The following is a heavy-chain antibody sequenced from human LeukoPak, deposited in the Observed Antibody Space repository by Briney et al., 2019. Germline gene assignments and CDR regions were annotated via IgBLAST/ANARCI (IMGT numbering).Heavy chain of an antibody. CDR2: ISSSSSTI. D-gene: IGHD1-1*01. V-gene: IGHV3-48*01. CDR1: GFTFSSYS. Sequence: GGSLRLSCAASGFTFSSYSMNWVRQAPGKGLEWVSYISSSSSTIYYADPVKGRFTISRDNAKNSLYLQMNSLRAEDTAVYYCARDFRQTGTWFDPWGQGTLVTVSS. CDR3: ARDFRQTGTWFDP. J-gene: IGHJ5*02.